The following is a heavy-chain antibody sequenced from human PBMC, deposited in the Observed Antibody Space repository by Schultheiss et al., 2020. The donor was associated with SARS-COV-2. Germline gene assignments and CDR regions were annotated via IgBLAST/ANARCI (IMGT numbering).Heavy chain of an antibody. CDR3: ARGPWWLRYIDY. V-gene: IGHV4-30-2*03. D-gene: IGHD5-12*01. J-gene: IGHJ4*02. CDR1: GGSFSGSFLGSS. CDR2: IYYSGST. Sequence: SQTLSLTCAVYGGSFSGSFLGSSWSWIRQPPGKGLEWIGSIYYSGSTNYNPSLKSRVTISVDTSKNQFSLKLSSVTAADTAVYYCARGPWWLRYIDYWGQGTLVTVSS.